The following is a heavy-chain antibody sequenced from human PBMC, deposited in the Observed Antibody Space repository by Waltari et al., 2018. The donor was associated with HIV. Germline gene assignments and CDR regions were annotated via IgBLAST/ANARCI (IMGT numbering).Heavy chain of an antibody. CDR1: GFNFRYSG. CDR3: VKDGPPVEKSDYFEL. J-gene: IGHJ4*02. Sequence: QAQLVESGGGVVQPGGSLRLSCAASGFNFRYSGMHWVRQTPGKALEGAAVIADDGHKTFYADSVRGRFTISRDNSNNKLSLQMNSLRPEDAGIYYCVKDGPPVEKSDYFELWGQGTLVTVSS. D-gene: IGHD3-9*01. CDR2: IADDGHKT. V-gene: IGHV3-30*18.